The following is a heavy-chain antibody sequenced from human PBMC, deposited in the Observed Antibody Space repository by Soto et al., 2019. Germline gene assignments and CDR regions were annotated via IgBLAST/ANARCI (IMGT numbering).Heavy chain of an antibody. CDR3: ARDGGRHSGGMDY. Sequence: QVQLVQSGAEVKKPGSSVKVSCKASGGTFSSYSINWVRQAPGQGLEWMGEIIPIFGTANYAQKFQGRVTITADESTSTAYMELSSLRSEDTAAYYCARDGGRHSGGMDYWGQGTQVTVAS. CDR2: IIPIFGTA. V-gene: IGHV1-69*01. CDR1: GGTFSSYS. J-gene: IGHJ4*02. D-gene: IGHD1-26*01.